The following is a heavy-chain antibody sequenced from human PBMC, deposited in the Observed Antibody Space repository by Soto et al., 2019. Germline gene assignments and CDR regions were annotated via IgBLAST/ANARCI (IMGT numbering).Heavy chain of an antibody. CDR2: INHSGST. CDR1: GGSFSGYY. D-gene: IGHD1-1*01. Sequence: PSETLSLTCAVYGGSFSGYYWSWIRQPPGKGLEWIGEINHSGSTNYNPSLKSRVTISVDKSKNQFSLKLSSVTAADTAVYYCARDGQLERRGDWFDPWGQGTLVTVSS. CDR3: ARDGQLERRGDWFDP. V-gene: IGHV4-34*01. J-gene: IGHJ5*02.